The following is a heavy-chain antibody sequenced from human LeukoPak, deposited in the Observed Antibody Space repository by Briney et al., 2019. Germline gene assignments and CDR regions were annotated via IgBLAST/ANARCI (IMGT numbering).Heavy chain of an antibody. J-gene: IGHJ4*02. V-gene: IGHV3-49*04. CDR1: GFTFGDYA. D-gene: IGHD2-2*02. Sequence: PGGSLRLSCTASGFTFGDYAMSWVRQAPGKGLEWVGFIRSKAYGGTTEYAASVKGRFTISRDDSKSIAYLQMNSLKTEDTAVYYCTRDCSSTSCYIHFDYWGQGTLVTVSS. CDR2: IRSKAYGGTT. CDR3: TRDCSSTSCYIHFDY.